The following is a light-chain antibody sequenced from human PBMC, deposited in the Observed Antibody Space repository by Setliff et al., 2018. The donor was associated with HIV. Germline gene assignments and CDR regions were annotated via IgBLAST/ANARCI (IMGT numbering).Light chain of an antibody. J-gene: IGLJ1*01. CDR3: TSYAGSNTYV. V-gene: IGLV2-8*01. CDR1: SGDVGGYDY. CDR2: EVN. Sequence: QSVLTQPPSASGSPGQSVTISCTGTSGDVGGYDYVSWYQQHPGKAPKLMIYEVNQRPSGVPDRFSGSKSGDTASLTVSGLQAEDEADYFCTSYAGSNTYVFGTGTKVTVL.